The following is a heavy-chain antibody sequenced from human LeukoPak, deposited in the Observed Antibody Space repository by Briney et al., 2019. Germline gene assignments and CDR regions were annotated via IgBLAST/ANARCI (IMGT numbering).Heavy chain of an antibody. CDR3: ARAVFWSGVYDY. V-gene: IGHV3-74*01. CDR1: GFTFSGYW. CDR2: INTDGSDT. Sequence: GGSLRLSCAASGFTFSGYWMHWGRQAPGKGLVWVSRINTDGSDTSYADSVNGRFTISRDNAKNTLYLQMNSLRAEDTAVYFCARAVFWSGVYDYWGQGTLVTVSS. J-gene: IGHJ4*02. D-gene: IGHD3-3*01.